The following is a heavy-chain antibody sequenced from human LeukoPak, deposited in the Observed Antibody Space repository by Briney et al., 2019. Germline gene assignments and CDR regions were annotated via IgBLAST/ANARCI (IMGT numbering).Heavy chain of an antibody. CDR1: GYTFTGYY. Sequence: ASVKVSCKASGYTFTGYYMHWVRQAPGQGLEWMGWINPNSGGTNYAQKFQGWVTMTRDTSISTAYVELSRLRSDDTAVYYCARGWYSSSAGYFDYWGQGTLVTVSS. CDR2: INPNSGGT. D-gene: IGHD6-6*01. CDR3: ARGWYSSSAGYFDY. V-gene: IGHV1-2*04. J-gene: IGHJ4*02.